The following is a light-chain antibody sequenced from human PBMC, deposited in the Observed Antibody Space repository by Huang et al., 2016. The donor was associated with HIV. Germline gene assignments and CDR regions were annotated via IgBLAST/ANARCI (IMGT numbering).Light chain of an antibody. J-gene: IGKJ3*01. CDR3: HQRRTWPFT. Sequence: EIVLTQSPATLSLSPGERATLSCRASQSVSSYFAWYQQKPGQAPRLLIYGVSNRATGIPVRFSGSGSGTDFTLTISSLEPEDVAVYYCHQRRTWPFTFGPGTKVDIK. CDR2: GVS. CDR1: QSVSSY. V-gene: IGKV3-11*01.